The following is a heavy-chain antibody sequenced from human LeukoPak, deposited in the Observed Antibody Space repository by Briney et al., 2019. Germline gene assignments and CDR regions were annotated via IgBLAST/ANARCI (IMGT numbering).Heavy chain of an antibody. Sequence: GGSLRLSCAASGFTFSDYYLSWIRQAPGKGLEWVSYISGDGATIYYADSVKGRFTISRDNAKNSLYLQMNSLRAEDTAVYFCATYMSGWPEYFQHWGQGALVTVSS. CDR1: GFTFSDYY. V-gene: IGHV3-11*04. D-gene: IGHD6-19*01. J-gene: IGHJ1*01. CDR3: ATYMSGWPEYFQH. CDR2: ISGDGATI.